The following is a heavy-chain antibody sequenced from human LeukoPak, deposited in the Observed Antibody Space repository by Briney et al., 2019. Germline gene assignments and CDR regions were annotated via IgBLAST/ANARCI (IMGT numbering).Heavy chain of an antibody. CDR1: GFTFSSYS. V-gene: IGHV3-21*01. D-gene: IGHD6-19*01. J-gene: IGHJ4*02. CDR3: ASPWLVSAY. Sequence: GGSLRLSCAASGFTFSSYSMNWVRQAPGKGLEWVSSISSSSSYIYYADSVKGRFTISRDNAKNLLYLQMNRLRAEDTAVYCWASPWLVSAYWGQGTLVTVSS. CDR2: ISSSSSYI.